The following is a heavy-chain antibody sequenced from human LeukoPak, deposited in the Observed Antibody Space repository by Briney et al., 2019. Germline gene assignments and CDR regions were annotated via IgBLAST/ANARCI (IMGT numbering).Heavy chain of an antibody. CDR1: GFSLSTSGVG. Sequence: SGPTLVNPTQTLTLTCTFSGFSLSTSGVGVGWIRQPPGKALEWLALIYSDDDKRYSPSLKSRLTITKDTSKNQVVLTMTNMDPVDTATYYCAHSGPLLWFGEGPGYFDYWGQGTLVTVSS. V-gene: IGHV2-5*02. J-gene: IGHJ4*02. CDR2: IYSDDDK. CDR3: AHSGPLLWFGEGPGYFDY. D-gene: IGHD3-10*01.